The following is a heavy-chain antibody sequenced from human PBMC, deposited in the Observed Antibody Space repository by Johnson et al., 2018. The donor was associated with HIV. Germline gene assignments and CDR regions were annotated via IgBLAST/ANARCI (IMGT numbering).Heavy chain of an antibody. J-gene: IGHJ3*02. V-gene: IGHV3-20*04. Sequence: VQLVESEGGVVRPGGSLRLSCAASGFTFDDYGMSWVRQGPYVDSVKGRFTISRDNSKNTLYLQISSLRAEDTAVYFCARDVVSDGDYPPDAFDIWGHGTMVTVSS. CDR1: GFTFDDYG. CDR3: ARDVVSDGDYPPDAFDI. D-gene: IGHD2-21*01.